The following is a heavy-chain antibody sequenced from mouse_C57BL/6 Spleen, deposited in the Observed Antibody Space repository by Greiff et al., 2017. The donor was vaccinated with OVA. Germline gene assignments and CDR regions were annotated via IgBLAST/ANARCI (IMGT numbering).Heavy chain of an antibody. CDR1: GYTFTSYW. V-gene: IGHV1-61*01. J-gene: IGHJ4*01. D-gene: IGHD1-1*02. CDR2: IYPSDSET. CDR3: ARGGWSGRYYAMDY. Sequence: QVQLQQPGAELVRPGSSVKLSCKASGYTFTSYWMDWVKQRPGQGLEWIGNIYPSDSETHYNQKFKDKATLTVDKSSSTAYMQLSSLTSEDSAVYYCARGGWSGRYYAMDYWGQGTSVTVSS.